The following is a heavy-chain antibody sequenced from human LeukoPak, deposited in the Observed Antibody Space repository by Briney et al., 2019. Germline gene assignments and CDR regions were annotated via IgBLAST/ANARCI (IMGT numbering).Heavy chain of an antibody. D-gene: IGHD2-15*01. CDR3: AKGRFELPY. V-gene: IGHV4-59*01. CDR1: GGSISSYY. CDR2: IYYSGST. J-gene: IGHJ4*02. Sequence: SETLSLTCTVSGGSISSYYWSWIRQPPGKGLEWIGYIYYSGSTNYNPSLKSRVAMTVDTSNNQFFLRLTSVTAADTALYYCAKGRFELPYWGQGTLVTVSS.